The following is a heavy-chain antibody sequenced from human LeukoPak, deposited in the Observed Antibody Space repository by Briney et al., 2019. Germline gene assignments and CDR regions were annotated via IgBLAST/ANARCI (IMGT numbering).Heavy chain of an antibody. CDR3: VKEPRGYSFSFDI. D-gene: IGHD5-18*01. J-gene: IGHJ3*02. CDR1: GFTFSTCA. V-gene: IGHV3-23*01. CDR2: ISGSGSKT. Sequence: GGSLRLSCAASGFTFSTCAINWVRQAPGKGLEWVSAISGSGSKTSYADSVKGRFTISRDNPKNTLYLQMNSLRPEDTAAYYCVKEPRGYSFSFDIWGQGTMVTVSS.